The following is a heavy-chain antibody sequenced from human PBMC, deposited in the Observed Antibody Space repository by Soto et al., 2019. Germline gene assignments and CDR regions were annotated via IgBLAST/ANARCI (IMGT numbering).Heavy chain of an antibody. Sequence: QVQLVQSGAEVKQPGASVKVSCKPSGYTFTNYFIQWLRQAPGQRLEWMGWINPHDGGTNYAQKSQGRLAVTSATSISTAYMDLSSLTSDATAVYYCARDPWDDGGVTLDYWGQGTLVNVSS. CDR1: GYTFTNYF. J-gene: IGHJ4*02. CDR2: INPHDGGT. V-gene: IGHV1-2*02. D-gene: IGHD1-1*01. CDR3: ARDPWDDGGVTLDY.